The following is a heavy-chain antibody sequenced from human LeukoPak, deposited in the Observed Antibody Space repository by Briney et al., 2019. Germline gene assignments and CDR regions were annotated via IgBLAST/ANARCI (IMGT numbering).Heavy chain of an antibody. D-gene: IGHD3-9*01. CDR1: GFTFSSYE. V-gene: IGHV3-48*03. J-gene: IGHJ4*02. Sequence: PGGSLRLSCAASGFTFSSYEMNWVRQAPEKGLEWVSYISSSGSTIYYADSVKGRFTISRDNAKNSLYLQMNSLRAEDTAVYYCARGSRVLRYFDWSYDYWGQGTLVTVSS. CDR3: ARGSRVLRYFDWSYDY. CDR2: ISSSGSTI.